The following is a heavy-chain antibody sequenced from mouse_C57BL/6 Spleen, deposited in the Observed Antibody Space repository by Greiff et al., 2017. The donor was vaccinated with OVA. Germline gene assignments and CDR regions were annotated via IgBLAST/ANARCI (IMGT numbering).Heavy chain of an antibody. J-gene: IGHJ3*01. V-gene: IGHV14-1*01. CDR2: IDPEDGGT. CDR1: GFNIKDYS. Sequence: EVQLQPSGAELVRPGASVKLSCTASGFNIKDYSMHWVKQRPEQGLEWIGRIDPEDGGTEYAPKFQGKATMTADTSSNTACLQLSSLTSEDTAVYYCTTSDYAATGAYWGQGTLVTVSA. CDR3: TTSDYAATGAY. D-gene: IGHD2-4*01.